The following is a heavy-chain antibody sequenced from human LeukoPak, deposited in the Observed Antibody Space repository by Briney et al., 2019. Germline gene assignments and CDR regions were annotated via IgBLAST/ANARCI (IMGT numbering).Heavy chain of an antibody. J-gene: IGHJ5*02. CDR3: ARDEQQLEGNWFDP. V-gene: IGHV1-18*01. Sequence: ASVKVSCKASGYTFTSYGISWVRQAPGQGLEWMGWISAYNGNTNYAQRLQGRVTMTTDTSTSTAYMELRSLRSDDTAVYYCARDEQQLEGNWFDPWGQGTLVTVSS. CDR2: ISAYNGNT. D-gene: IGHD6-13*01. CDR1: GYTFTSYG.